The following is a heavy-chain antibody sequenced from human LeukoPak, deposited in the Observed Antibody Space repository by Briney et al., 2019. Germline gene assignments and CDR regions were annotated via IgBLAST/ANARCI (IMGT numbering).Heavy chain of an antibody. J-gene: IGHJ4*02. V-gene: IGHV3-7*01. CDR2: IKGDGSDK. CDR1: GFTISSYW. D-gene: IGHD6-19*01. CDR3: AREARNSGWTL. Sequence: GGPLRLSCAASGFTISSYWMSWVRQAPGKGLEWVANIKGDGSDKYYVDSVKGRFTISRDNAKNSLFLQMNSLRAEDTAVYYCAREARNSGWTLGGQGTLVTVSS.